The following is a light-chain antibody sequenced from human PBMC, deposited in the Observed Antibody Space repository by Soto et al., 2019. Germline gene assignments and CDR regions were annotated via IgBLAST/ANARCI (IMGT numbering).Light chain of an antibody. V-gene: IGKV1-33*01. CDR1: QDITNY. Sequence: DIPMTQSPSSLSASVGDRVTITCQASQDITNYLNWYQQKPGRAPRLLLYDASSLETGVPSRFSGSGSGTDFTLTISSLKPDDVATYYCQHYDHLPITFGQGTRLETK. CDR3: QHYDHLPIT. CDR2: DAS. J-gene: IGKJ5*01.